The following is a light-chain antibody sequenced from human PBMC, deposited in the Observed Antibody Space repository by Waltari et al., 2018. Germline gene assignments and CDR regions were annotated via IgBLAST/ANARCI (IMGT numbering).Light chain of an antibody. CDR3: SSSFSGRAPVL. CDR2: KAG. V-gene: IGLV2-14*01. J-gene: IGLJ2*01. Sequence: QSALTQPAPVSGSPGQSITISCTGTNSDVDGYKYVSWYQHHPGKAPKLIIYKAGNRPSGVANRFSGSKSGNTASLTISGLQAEDEAHYYCSSSFSGRAPVLFGGGTKLTVL. CDR1: NSDVDGYKY.